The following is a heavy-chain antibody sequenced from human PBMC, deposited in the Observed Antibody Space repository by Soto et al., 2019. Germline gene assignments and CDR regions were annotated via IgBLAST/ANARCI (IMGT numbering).Heavy chain of an antibody. CDR1: GFTFSDYY. V-gene: IGHV3-11*05. CDR2: INSSSSYT. Sequence: QVQLVESGGGLVKPGGSLRLSCAASGFTFSDYYMSWIRQAPGKGLEWVSYINSSSSYTNYADSVKGRFTISRDNAKTSLYLQMNSLRAEDTAVYYCAIGHRYGMDVWGQGTTVTVSS. CDR3: AIGHRYGMDV. J-gene: IGHJ6*02.